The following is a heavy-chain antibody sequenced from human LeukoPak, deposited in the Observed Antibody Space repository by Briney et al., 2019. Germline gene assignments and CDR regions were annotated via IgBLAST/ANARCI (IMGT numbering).Heavy chain of an antibody. CDR3: AINYYGSGSYYKGGNY. D-gene: IGHD3-10*01. J-gene: IGHJ4*02. CDR2: ISAYNGNT. V-gene: IGHV1-18*01. CDR1: GGTFSSYA. Sequence: ASVKVSCKASGGTFSSYAISWVRQAPGQGLEWMGWISAYNGNTNYAQKLQGRVTMTTDTSTSTAYMELRSLRSDDTAVYYCAINYYGSGSYYKGGNYWGQGTLVTVSS.